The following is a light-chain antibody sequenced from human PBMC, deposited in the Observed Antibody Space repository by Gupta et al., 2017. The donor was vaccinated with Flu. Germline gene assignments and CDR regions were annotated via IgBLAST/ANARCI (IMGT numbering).Light chain of an antibody. CDR2: DAS. Sequence: EIVLTQSPPTLSLSPGERATLSCRASQSVGSSLAWFQQKPGQAPRLLISDASNRATGIPARFSGSGSGTGFTLTISSLEPEDFAVYYCQQRSNWPRTFGQGTXVEIQ. CDR1: QSVGSS. V-gene: IGKV3-11*01. CDR3: QQRSNWPRT. J-gene: IGKJ1*01.